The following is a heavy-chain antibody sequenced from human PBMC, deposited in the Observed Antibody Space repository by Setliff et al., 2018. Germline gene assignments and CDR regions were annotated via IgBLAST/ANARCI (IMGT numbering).Heavy chain of an antibody. V-gene: IGHV3-11*04. J-gene: IGHJ4*02. CDR1: GFTFSDYY. D-gene: IGHD4-17*01. CDR2: IRGRGTTI. Sequence: KTGGSLRLSCAASGFTFSDYYMSWIRQAPGRGLEGVSYIRGRGTTIYYADSVKGRFTISRDNAKNSLYLQMNSLRAEVTAVYHCARAPAHDYADYMFMTTMGYYFDYWGQGTLVTVSS. CDR3: ARAPAHDYADYMFMTTMGYYFDY.